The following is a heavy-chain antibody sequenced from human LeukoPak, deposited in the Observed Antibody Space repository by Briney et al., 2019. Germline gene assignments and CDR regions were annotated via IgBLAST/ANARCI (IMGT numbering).Heavy chain of an antibody. CDR1: GFTFSTFS. D-gene: IGHD1-7*01. CDR3: ARRTFPNDAFDV. V-gene: IGHV3-21*01. CDR2: ISGSGSDI. J-gene: IGHJ3*01. Sequence: PGGPLRLSCAASGFTFSTFSMNWVRQTPGKGLEWVSAISGSGSDIYYADSVKGRFTISRDNPKRSLYLQMNSLRAEDTAVYYCARRTFPNDAFDVWGQGTVVTVSS.